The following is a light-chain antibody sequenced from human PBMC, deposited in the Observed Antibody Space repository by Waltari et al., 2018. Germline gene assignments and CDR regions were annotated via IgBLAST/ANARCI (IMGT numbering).Light chain of an antibody. Sequence: QSVLTQPRSVSGSPGQSVTISCTGTRSDVGAYDYVSWYQQRPGKAPKLIIYDVTERPSGVPDRFSGSKSDNKASLTISGLQADDEADYYCCSYAGRYTNYVFGSGTKVTVL. V-gene: IGLV2-11*01. CDR2: DVT. J-gene: IGLJ1*01. CDR3: CSYAGRYTNYV. CDR1: RSDVGAYDY.